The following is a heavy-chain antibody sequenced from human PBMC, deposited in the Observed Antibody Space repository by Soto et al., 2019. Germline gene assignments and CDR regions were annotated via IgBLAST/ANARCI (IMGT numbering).Heavy chain of an antibody. CDR2: INGNDGST. V-gene: IGHV1-46*03. CDR3: ARGPGMGAPDY. CDR1: GYTFSNYY. D-gene: IGHD1-26*01. Sequence: GASVKVSCKASGYTFSNYYMHWVRQAPGQGLEWLGIINGNDGSTTYSQKFQDRVTMTRDTSTSTVYMDLSSLRFEDTAVYYCARGPGMGAPDYWGQGILVTVS. J-gene: IGHJ4*02.